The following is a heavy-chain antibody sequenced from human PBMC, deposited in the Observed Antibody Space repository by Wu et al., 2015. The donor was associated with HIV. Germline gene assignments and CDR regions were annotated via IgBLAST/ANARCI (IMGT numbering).Heavy chain of an antibody. J-gene: IGHJ5*02. Sequence: QVRLVQSGPEVKKPGASVKVSCKASGYPFKNYGLTWVRQAPGQGLEWMGWISANNGDTSYAQKFQGRVTVTTDTSTTTSYMELRSLKSDDTAIYYCAREGVDAFHPWGQGTLVTVSS. CDR1: GYPFKNYG. D-gene: IGHD5-12*01. V-gene: IGHV1-18*01. CDR3: AREGVDAFHP. CDR2: ISANNGDT.